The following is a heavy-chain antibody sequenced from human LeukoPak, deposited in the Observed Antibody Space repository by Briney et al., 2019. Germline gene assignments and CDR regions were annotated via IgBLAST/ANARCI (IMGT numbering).Heavy chain of an antibody. D-gene: IGHD1-26*01. V-gene: IGHV3-23*01. CDR2: ISGSGGST. CDR3: AKEPLEWELGGVHFDY. CDR1: GFTFSSYA. J-gene: IGHJ4*02. Sequence: GGSLRLSCAASGFTFSSYAMSWARQAPGKGLEWVSAISGSGGSTYYADSVKGRFTISRDNSKNTLYLQMNSLRAEDTAVYYCAKEPLEWELGGVHFDYWGQGTLVTVSS.